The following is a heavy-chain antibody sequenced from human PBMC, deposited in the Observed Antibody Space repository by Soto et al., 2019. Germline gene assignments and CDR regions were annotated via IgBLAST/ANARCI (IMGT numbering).Heavy chain of an antibody. CDR1: GYTFTGFY. CDR2: INPNSGGT. D-gene: IGHD3-10*01. V-gene: IGHV1-2*04. CDR3: ARDLVVRGVIISISDAHYYSYGMDV. J-gene: IGHJ6*02. Sequence: ASVKVSCKASGYTFTGFYMHWVRQAPGQGLEWMGWINPNSGGTNYAQKFQGWVTMTRDTSISTAYMELSRLRSDDTAVYYCARDLVVRGVIISISDAHYYSYGMDVWGQGTTVTVSS.